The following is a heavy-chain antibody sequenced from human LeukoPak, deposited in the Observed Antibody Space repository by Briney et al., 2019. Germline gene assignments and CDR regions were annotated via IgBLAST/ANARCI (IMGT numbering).Heavy chain of an antibody. CDR3: ATDLYCYGSGTVIQGGY. V-gene: IGHV1-24*01. D-gene: IGHD3-10*01. CDR2: FDPEDGET. J-gene: IGHJ4*02. CDR1: GYTLTELS. Sequence: ASVKVSCKVSGYTLTELSMHWVRQAPGKGLEWVGGFDPEDGETIYAQKFQGRVTMTEDTSTDTAYMELSSLRSEDTAVYYCATDLYCYGSGTVIQGGYWGQGTLVTVSS.